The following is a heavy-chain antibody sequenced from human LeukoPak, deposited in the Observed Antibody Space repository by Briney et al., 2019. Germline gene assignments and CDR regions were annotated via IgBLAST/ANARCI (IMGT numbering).Heavy chain of an antibody. CDR1: GGSLSGYY. D-gene: IGHD3-10*01. V-gene: IGHV4-34*01. CDR2: INHSGST. J-gene: IGHJ4*02. CDR3: ARGRLLWFGELLYSPTRSYYFDY. Sequence: SETLSLTCAVYGGSLSGYYWSWIRQPPGKGLEWIGEINHSGSTNYNPSLKSRVTISVDTSKNQFSLKLSSVTAADTAVYYCARGRLLWFGELLYSPTRSYYFDYWGQGTLVTVSS.